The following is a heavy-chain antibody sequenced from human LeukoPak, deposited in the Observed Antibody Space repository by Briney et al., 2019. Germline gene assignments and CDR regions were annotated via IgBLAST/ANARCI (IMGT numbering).Heavy chain of an antibody. D-gene: IGHD5-18*01. Sequence: GGSLRLSCAASGFTFSNAWMSWVRQAPGKGLEWVGRIKSKTDGGTTDYAAPVKGRFTISRDDSKNTLYLQMNSLKTEDTAVYYCTPNTAMVLTFDYWGQGTLVTVSS. CDR3: TPNTAMVLTFDY. CDR2: IKSKTDGGTT. CDR1: GFTFSNAW. J-gene: IGHJ4*02. V-gene: IGHV3-15*01.